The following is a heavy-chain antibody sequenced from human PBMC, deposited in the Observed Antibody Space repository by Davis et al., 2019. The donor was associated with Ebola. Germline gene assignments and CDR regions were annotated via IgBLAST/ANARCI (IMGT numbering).Heavy chain of an antibody. J-gene: IGHJ4*02. V-gene: IGHV3-21*01. Sequence: GESLKISCAASGFTFSSYSMNWVRQAPGKGLEWVSSTSSRSSYIYYADSVKGRFTLPRDNAKNSLYLQMNSLRGEDTAVYYCAREAGPVWFDYWGQGTLVTVSS. CDR3: AREAGPVWFDY. D-gene: IGHD6-19*01. CDR1: GFTFSSYS. CDR2: TSSRSSYI.